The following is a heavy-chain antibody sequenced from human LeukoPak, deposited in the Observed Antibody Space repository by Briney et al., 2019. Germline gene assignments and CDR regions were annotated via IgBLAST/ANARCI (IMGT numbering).Heavy chain of an antibody. Sequence: GGSLRLSCAASGFTFSSYSMNWVRQAPGKGLEWTSYISNSSSTIDYADSVKGRFTISRDNSKNTLYLQMNSLRAEDTAVYYCAKGSRSYYYYGMDVWGQGTTVTVSS. V-gene: IGHV3-48*01. D-gene: IGHD2/OR15-2a*01. CDR1: GFTFSSYS. CDR3: AKGSRSYYYYGMDV. J-gene: IGHJ6*02. CDR2: ISNSSSTI.